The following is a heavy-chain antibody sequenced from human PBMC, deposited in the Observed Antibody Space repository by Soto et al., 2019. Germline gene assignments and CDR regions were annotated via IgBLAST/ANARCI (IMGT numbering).Heavy chain of an antibody. CDR2: TGISGRTT. V-gene: IGHV3-23*01. J-gene: IGHJ4*02. CDR1: GFTVTTYA. D-gene: IGHD1-20*01. CDR3: ATVHNTSRSFDY. Sequence: LILSCAASGFTVTTYAMSWVRQAPGKGLEWVSTTGISGRTTYYADSVKGRFTVSRDDSKNTLDLQMSSLRAEDTAVYYCATVHNTSRSFDYWGQGTLVTVSS.